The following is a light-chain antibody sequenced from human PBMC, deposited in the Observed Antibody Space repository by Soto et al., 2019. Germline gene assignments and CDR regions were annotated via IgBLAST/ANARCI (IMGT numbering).Light chain of an antibody. CDR3: QQYGSSPYT. Sequence: EIGLTQSPGTLSLSPGERATLSCRASQSVSSSSLAWYQQKPGQAPRLLIYGASSRATGIPDRFSGSGSGTDFTLTISRLEPEDFAVFYCQQYGSSPYTFGQGTKLEIK. V-gene: IGKV3-20*01. CDR1: QSVSSSS. J-gene: IGKJ2*01. CDR2: GAS.